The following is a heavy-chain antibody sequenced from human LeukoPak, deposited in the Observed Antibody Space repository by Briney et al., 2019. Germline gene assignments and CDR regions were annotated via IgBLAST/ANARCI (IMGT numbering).Heavy chain of an antibody. J-gene: IGHJ4*02. V-gene: IGHV4-59*01. CDR3: ARGVTIFGVVIRYFDY. D-gene: IGHD3-3*01. Sequence: SETLSLTCTVYGGSISSYYWSWIRQPPGKRLEWIGYIYYSGSTNYNPSLKSRVTISVDTSKNQFSLKLSSVTPADTAVYSCARGVTIFGVVIRYFDYWGQGTLVTVSS. CDR1: GGSISSYY. CDR2: IYYSGST.